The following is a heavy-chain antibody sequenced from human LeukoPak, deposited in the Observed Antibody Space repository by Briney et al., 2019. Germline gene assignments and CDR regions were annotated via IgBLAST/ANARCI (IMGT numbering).Heavy chain of an antibody. Sequence: GGSLRLSCAASGFTFSNAWMNWVPQAPGKGLEWVGRITTKGDGETADCAAPMKGRCTISRYDSKSTLYLQMDSLKTEDTAVYYCTTRVVTTNDYWGQGALVTVSS. CDR2: ITTKGDGETA. J-gene: IGHJ4*02. V-gene: IGHV3-15*01. CDR3: TTRVVTTNDY. D-gene: IGHD2-21*02. CDR1: GFTFSNAW.